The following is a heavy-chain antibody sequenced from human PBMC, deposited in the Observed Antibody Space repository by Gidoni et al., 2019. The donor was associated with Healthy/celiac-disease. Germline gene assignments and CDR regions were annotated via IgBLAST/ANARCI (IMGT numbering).Heavy chain of an antibody. V-gene: IGHV3-7*01. Sequence: EVQLVESGGGLVQPGGSLRLSCAASGFTFSSYWMSWVRQAPGKGLEWVANIKQDGSEKYYVDSVKGRFTISRDNAKNSLYLQMNSLRAEDTAVYYCARGGYDFWSGYYSDYGMDVWGQGTTVTVSS. J-gene: IGHJ6*02. CDR2: IKQDGSEK. CDR1: GFTFSSYW. CDR3: ARGGYDFWSGYYSDYGMDV. D-gene: IGHD3-3*01.